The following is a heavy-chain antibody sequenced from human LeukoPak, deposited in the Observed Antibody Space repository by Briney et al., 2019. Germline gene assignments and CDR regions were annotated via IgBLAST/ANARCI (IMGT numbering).Heavy chain of an antibody. D-gene: IGHD1-26*01. Sequence: GASVKVSCKASGGTFSSYAISWVRQAPGQGLEWMGGIIPIFGRANYAQKFQGRVTITEDESTSTAYMELSSLRSEDTAVYYCARDFWGASVGATGSQDYWGQGTLVTVSS. CDR3: ARDFWGASVGATGSQDY. V-gene: IGHV1-69*13. CDR1: GGTFSSYA. CDR2: IIPIFGRA. J-gene: IGHJ4*02.